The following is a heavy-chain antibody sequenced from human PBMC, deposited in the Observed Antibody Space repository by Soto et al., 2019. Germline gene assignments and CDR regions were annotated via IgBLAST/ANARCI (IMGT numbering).Heavy chain of an antibody. CDR2: ISYDGSNK. D-gene: IGHD3-22*01. J-gene: IGHJ4*02. V-gene: IGHV3-30*18. CDR3: AKDHYDSSGYYVGHGY. CDR1: GFTFSSYG. Sequence: QVQLVESGGGVVQPGRSLRLSCAASGFTFSSYGMHWVRQAPGKGLEWVAVISYDGSNKYYADSVKGRFTISRDNSKNTLYLQMNSLRAEDTAVYYCAKDHYDSSGYYVGHGYWGQGTLVTVSS.